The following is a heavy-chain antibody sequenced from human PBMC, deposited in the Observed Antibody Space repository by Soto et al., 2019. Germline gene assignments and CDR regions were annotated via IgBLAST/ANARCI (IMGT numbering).Heavy chain of an antibody. Sequence: QVQLVQSGAEVKKPGSSVKVSCKASGGTFSSYAISWVRQAPGQGLEWMGGIIPIFGTANYAQKFQGRVTITADESTSTAYRELSSLRSEDTAVYYCARVSYYDSSGYYPGLGYWGQGTLVTVSS. CDR3: ARVSYYDSSGYYPGLGY. CDR2: IIPIFGTA. CDR1: GGTFSSYA. J-gene: IGHJ4*02. V-gene: IGHV1-69*01. D-gene: IGHD3-22*01.